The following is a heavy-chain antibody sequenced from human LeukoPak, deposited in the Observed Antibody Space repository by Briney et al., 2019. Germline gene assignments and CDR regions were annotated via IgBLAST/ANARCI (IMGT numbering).Heavy chain of an antibody. J-gene: IGHJ4*02. CDR1: GFTFSSYA. CDR3: ARNLGVGATPHRNYFDY. D-gene: IGHD1-26*01. Sequence: NPGGSLRLSCAASGFTFSSYAMSWVRQAPGKGLEWVSAISGSGGSTYYADSVKGRFTISRDNSKNTLYLQMNSLRAEDTAVYYCARNLGVGATPHRNYFDYWGQGTLVTVSS. CDR2: ISGSGGST. V-gene: IGHV3-23*01.